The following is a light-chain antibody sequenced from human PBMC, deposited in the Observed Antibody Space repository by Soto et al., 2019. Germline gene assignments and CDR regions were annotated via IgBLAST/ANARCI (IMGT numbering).Light chain of an antibody. V-gene: IGKV3D-11*02. CDR2: GAS. J-gene: IGKJ1*01. CDR1: QSISTY. CDR3: QQNSNWQGT. Sequence: EIVLTQSPATLSLSPGDRATLSCRASQSISTYVNWFQQKPGQPPRLLIYGASSRVTGSPDRISGSGSGTDCTLTLGSLEPGDSAVYYCQQNSNWQGTFGHVTKL.